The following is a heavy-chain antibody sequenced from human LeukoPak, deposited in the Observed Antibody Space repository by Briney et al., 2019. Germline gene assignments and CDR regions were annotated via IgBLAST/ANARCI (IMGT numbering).Heavy chain of an antibody. CDR2: INHSGST. Sequence: PSETLSLTCAVYGGSFSGYYWSWIRQPPGKGLEWIGEINHSGSTNYNPSLKSRVTISVDTSKNQFSLKLSSVTAADTAMYYCARGYYGSGSYPWAFDIWGQGTMVTVSS. D-gene: IGHD3-10*01. J-gene: IGHJ3*02. CDR1: GGSFSGYY. V-gene: IGHV4-34*01. CDR3: ARGYYGSGSYPWAFDI.